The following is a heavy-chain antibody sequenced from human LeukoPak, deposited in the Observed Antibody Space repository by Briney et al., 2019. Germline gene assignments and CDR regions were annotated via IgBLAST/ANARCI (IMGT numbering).Heavy chain of an antibody. Sequence: GGSLRLSCAASGFTFSSYEMNWVRQAPGKGLEWVSYISSSGSTIYYADSMKGRFTISRDNAKNSLYLQMNSLRAGDTAVYYCASLKVRGVTANKYYFYYMDVWGEGTTVTVSS. CDR1: GFTFSSYE. CDR2: ISSSGSTI. J-gene: IGHJ6*03. D-gene: IGHD3-10*01. CDR3: ASLKVRGVTANKYYFYYMDV. V-gene: IGHV3-48*03.